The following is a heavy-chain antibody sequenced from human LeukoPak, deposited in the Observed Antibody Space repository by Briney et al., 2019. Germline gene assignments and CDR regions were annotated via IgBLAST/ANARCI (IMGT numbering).Heavy chain of an antibody. Sequence: GGSLRLSCAASGFTVSTYAMSWVRQAPGKGLEWVSGIVGSDGSTYYADSVKGRFTISRDNAKNSLYLQMNSLRAEDTAVYYCARDLDYWGQGTLVTVSS. CDR2: IVGSDGST. CDR3: ARDLDY. V-gene: IGHV3-23*01. CDR1: GFTVSTYA. J-gene: IGHJ4*02.